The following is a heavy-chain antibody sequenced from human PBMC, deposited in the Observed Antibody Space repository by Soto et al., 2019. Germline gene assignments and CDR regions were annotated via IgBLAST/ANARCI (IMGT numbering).Heavy chain of an antibody. J-gene: IGHJ4*02. CDR3: ARDVSGHDNYETIGYYIDQ. CDR2: IDPSGGVT. Sequence: QVQLIQFGAEVKKPGASVKVSCRASGYTFTKFHIHWVRQAPGQGLEWMGMIDPSGGVTRDAQRFQGRITMTSDTSTSSAYMELRGLTSEDTAVYYCARDVSGHDNYETIGYYIDQWGPGTLVTVSS. V-gene: IGHV1-46*01. CDR1: GYTFTKFH. D-gene: IGHD3-16*01.